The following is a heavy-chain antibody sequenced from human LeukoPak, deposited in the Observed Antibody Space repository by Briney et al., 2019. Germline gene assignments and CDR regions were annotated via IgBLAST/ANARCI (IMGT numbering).Heavy chain of an antibody. CDR3: ARAHYDFWSGHLAIDY. V-gene: IGHV1-18*01. CDR1: GYTFTSYG. CDR2: ISAYNGNT. Sequence: GASVKVSCKASGYTFTSYGISWVRQAPGQGLEWMGWISAYNGNTNYAQKLQGRVTVTTDTSTSTAYMELRSLRSDDTAVYYCARAHYDFWSGHLAIDYWGQGTLVTVSS. D-gene: IGHD3-3*01. J-gene: IGHJ4*02.